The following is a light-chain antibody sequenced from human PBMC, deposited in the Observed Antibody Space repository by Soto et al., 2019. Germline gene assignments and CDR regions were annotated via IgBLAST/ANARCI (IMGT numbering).Light chain of an antibody. CDR2: DAS. Sequence: EIGLTQSPATLSLSTGERATLSFRASQSVSSYLAWYQQKPGQAPRLLIYDASNRATGIPARFSGSGSGTDFTLTISSLEPEDFAVYYCQQRSNLITFGQGTLLEIK. CDR3: QQRSNLIT. J-gene: IGKJ5*01. V-gene: IGKV3-11*01. CDR1: QSVSSY.